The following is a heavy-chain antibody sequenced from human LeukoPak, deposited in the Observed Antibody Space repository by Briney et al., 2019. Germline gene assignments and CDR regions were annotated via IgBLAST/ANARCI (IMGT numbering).Heavy chain of an antibody. J-gene: IGHJ4*02. CDR2: IRSKAYGGTT. CDR1: GFTFGDYA. CDR3: TRPWELLRKRDY. V-gene: IGHV3-49*04. Sequence: GGSLRLSCTASGFTFGDYAMSWVRQAPGKGLEWVGFIRSKAYGGTTEYAASVKGRFTISRDDSKSIAYLQMNSLKTEDTAVYYCTRPWELLRKRDYWGQGTLVTVSS. D-gene: IGHD1-26*01.